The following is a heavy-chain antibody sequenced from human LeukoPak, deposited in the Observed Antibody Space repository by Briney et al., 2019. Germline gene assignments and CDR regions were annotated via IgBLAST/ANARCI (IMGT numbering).Heavy chain of an antibody. V-gene: IGHV4-34*01. CDR1: GGSFSGYY. J-gene: IGHJ5*02. CDR3: ARAPPLSCTNGVCPFAP. CDR2: INHSGST. Sequence: SETLSLTCAVYGGSFSGYYWSWIRQPPGKGLEWIGEINHSGSTNYNPSLKRRATISVATSKNQSSLKLSSVTAADTAVYYCARAPPLSCTNGVCPFAPWGQGTLVTVSS. D-gene: IGHD2-8*01.